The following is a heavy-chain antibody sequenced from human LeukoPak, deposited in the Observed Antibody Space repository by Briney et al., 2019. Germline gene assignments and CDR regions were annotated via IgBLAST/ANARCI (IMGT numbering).Heavy chain of an antibody. D-gene: IGHD3-10*01. CDR2: ISSSSSYI. Sequence: GGSLRLSCAASGFTFSSYSMNWVRQAPGKGLEWVSSISSSSSYIYYAASVKGRFTISRDNAKKSLYLQMNSLRAEDTAVYYCASDYYYGSGSYYPYFDYWGQGTLVTVSS. CDR3: ASDYYYGSGSYYPYFDY. J-gene: IGHJ4*02. CDR1: GFTFSSYS. V-gene: IGHV3-21*01.